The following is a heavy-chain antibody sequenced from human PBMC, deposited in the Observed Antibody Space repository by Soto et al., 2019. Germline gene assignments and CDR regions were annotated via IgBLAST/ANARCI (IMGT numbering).Heavy chain of an antibody. CDR3: ARVAAGRVNWFDP. V-gene: IGHV3-11*06. J-gene: IGHJ5*02. CDR1: GFTFSDYY. D-gene: IGHD6-13*01. Sequence: QVQLVESGGGLVEPGGSLRLSCAASGFTFSDYYMSWIRQAPGKGLEWVSYISSSSSYTNYADSVKGRFTISRDNAKNSLYLQMNSLRAEDTAVYYCARVAAGRVNWFDPWGQGTLVTVSS. CDR2: ISSSSSYT.